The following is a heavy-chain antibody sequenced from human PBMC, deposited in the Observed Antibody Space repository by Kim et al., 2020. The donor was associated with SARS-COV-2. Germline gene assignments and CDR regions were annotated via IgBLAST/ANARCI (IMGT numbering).Heavy chain of an antibody. CDR3: ARDRLSVVVVPAANYFDL. D-gene: IGHD2-2*01. CDR1: GGTFSSYA. V-gene: IGHV1-69*13. Sequence: SVKVSCKASGGTFSSYAISWVRQAPGQGLEWMGGIIPIFGTANYAQKFQGRVTITADESTSTAYMELSSLRSEDTAVYYCARDRLSVVVVPAANYFDLWGRGTLVTVSS. CDR2: IIPIFGTA. J-gene: IGHJ2*01.